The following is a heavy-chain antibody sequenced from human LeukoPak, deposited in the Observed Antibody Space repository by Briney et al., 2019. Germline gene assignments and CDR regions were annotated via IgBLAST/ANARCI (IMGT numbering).Heavy chain of an antibody. CDR1: GFTFSSYG. V-gene: IGHV3-30*02. Sequence: GGSLRLSCAASGFTFSSYGMHWIRQAPGKGLEWVAFIRYDGFSQYYTDSVQGRFTISRDNSKSTLYLQMNSLRPEDTAVYYCAKDGGFGESSYFDYWGQGTLVTVSS. CDR3: AKDGGFGESSYFDY. J-gene: IGHJ4*02. CDR2: IRYDGFSQ. D-gene: IGHD3-10*01.